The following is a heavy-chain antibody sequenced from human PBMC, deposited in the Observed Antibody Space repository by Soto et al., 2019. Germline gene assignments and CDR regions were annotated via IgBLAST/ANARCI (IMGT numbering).Heavy chain of an antibody. CDR1: GLPFSSFW. D-gene: IGHD1-26*01. CDR2: ISRDGTTT. CDR3: VRGVGASSGAFDV. Sequence: DVQLVESGGGLIQPGGSLRLSCAASGLPFSSFWMHWVRQAPGKVLVWVARISRDGTTTTYADAVKGRFSISRDNAKNTQFLLMTNVTTDDTAVYYCVRGVGASSGAFDVWGQGTMVTVSS. J-gene: IGHJ3*01. V-gene: IGHV3-74*01.